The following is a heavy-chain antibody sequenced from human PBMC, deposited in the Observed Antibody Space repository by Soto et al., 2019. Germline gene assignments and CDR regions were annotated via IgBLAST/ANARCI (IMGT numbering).Heavy chain of an antibody. Sequence: PGGSLRLSCAASGFTFSNYYMNWVRLAPGKGLEWVSSIGSSGSYIYYADSVQGRFTISRDNAYNSLYLQMNSLRAEDTAVYYCVRGSAPPPNCCAGSCYHSYYFDYWGQGTLVTVSS. V-gene: IGHV3-21*01. CDR3: VRGSAPPPNCCAGSCYHSYYFDY. CDR1: GFTFSNYY. D-gene: IGHD2-15*01. CDR2: IGSSGSYI. J-gene: IGHJ4*02.